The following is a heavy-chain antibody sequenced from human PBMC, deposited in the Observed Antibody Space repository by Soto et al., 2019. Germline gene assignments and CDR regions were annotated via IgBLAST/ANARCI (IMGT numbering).Heavy chain of an antibody. CDR1: GFRISSNY. D-gene: IGHD6-13*01. CDR3: VRDGPSSSWLVY. J-gene: IGHJ4*02. Sequence: PGGSLRLSCAASGFRISSNYMSWVRRAPGKGLEWVSVLYSGGSTHYADSVKGRFTISRDTSKNTVYLQMNSLRVEDTAVYYCVRDGPSSSWLVYWGQGTLVTVSS. V-gene: IGHV3-53*01. CDR2: LYSGGST.